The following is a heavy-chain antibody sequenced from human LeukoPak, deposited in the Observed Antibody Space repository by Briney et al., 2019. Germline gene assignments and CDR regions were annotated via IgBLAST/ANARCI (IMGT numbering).Heavy chain of an antibody. CDR1: GYTFTTYW. V-gene: IGHV5-51*01. D-gene: IGHD3-10*01. CDR3: ARLGGDTYYFGSASYPNWYFDL. Sequence: MTGESLKISCQASGYTFTTYWIGWVRQMPGKGLECVGIIYPDDSDTTYSPPFQGQVTISADKSFSTAYLQWSSLKASDTAIYYCARLGGDTYYFGSASYPNWYFDLWGRGTLVTVSS. J-gene: IGHJ2*01. CDR2: IYPDDSDT.